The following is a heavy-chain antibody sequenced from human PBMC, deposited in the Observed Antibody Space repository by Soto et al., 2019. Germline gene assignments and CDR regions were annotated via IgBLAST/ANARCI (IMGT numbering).Heavy chain of an antibody. CDR2: IHYSGST. Sequence: PSETLSLTCTVSGGPISSYYWSWIRQPPGKGLEWIGYIHYSGSTNYNPSLKSRVTISVDTSKNQFSLKLSSVTAADTAVYYCARLRTIAVAGLNYYYYYGMDVWGQGTTVTVSS. J-gene: IGHJ6*02. CDR1: GGPISSYY. CDR3: ARLRTIAVAGLNYYYYYGMDV. D-gene: IGHD6-19*01. V-gene: IGHV4-59*01.